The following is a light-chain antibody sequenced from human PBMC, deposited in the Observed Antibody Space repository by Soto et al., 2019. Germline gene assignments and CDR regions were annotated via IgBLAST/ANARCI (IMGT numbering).Light chain of an antibody. Sequence: EIVLTQSPGTLSLSPGERATLSCRASQSVSSSYLAWYQQKPGQAPRLLIYGASSRATGIPDRFSGSGSGTDFTLTISRLEPEDFAVYYCQQETTFGGGTKVEIK. CDR3: QQETT. CDR2: GAS. CDR1: QSVSSSY. J-gene: IGKJ4*01. V-gene: IGKV3-20*01.